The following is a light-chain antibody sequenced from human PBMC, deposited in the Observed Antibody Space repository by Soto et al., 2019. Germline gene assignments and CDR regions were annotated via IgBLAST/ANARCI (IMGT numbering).Light chain of an antibody. CDR1: SSDVGGYNY. J-gene: IGLJ1*01. CDR2: DVT. V-gene: IGLV2-14*01. Sequence: QSVVTQAASESGSPGQPNTISCTGTSSDVGGYNYVSWYQQHPGKAPKLMIYDVTNRPSGVSSRFSGSKSGNTASLTISGFQAEDEADYYCASYTSSATYVIGTGTKVTVL. CDR3: ASYTSSATYV.